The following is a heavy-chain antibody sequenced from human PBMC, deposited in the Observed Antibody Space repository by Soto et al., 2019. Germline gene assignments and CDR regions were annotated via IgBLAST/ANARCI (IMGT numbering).Heavy chain of an antibody. Sequence: EVQLLESGGGLVQPGGSLRLSCAASGFPLSTYGMSWVRQAPGKGLEWVSSITGTGGDTYYADSVKGRFTSSRDNSNNTLYLQMSSLRVEDTAVYYCARGRPYGMDVWGQGTTVTVSS. CDR1: GFPLSTYG. CDR2: ITGTGGDT. J-gene: IGHJ6*02. V-gene: IGHV3-23*01. CDR3: ARGRPYGMDV.